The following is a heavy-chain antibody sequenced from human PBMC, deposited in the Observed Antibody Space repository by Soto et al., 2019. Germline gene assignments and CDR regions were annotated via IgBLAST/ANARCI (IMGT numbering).Heavy chain of an antibody. CDR2: ISANNGNT. V-gene: IGHV1-18*01. CDR1: GYRFTTYG. CDR3: ARGLFNIDF. Sequence: QVQLVQSGAEVMKPGASLKVSCEASGYRFTTYGISWVRQAPGQGLEWMGWISANNGNTNYAGKFQGRVTMTTDTSTSTAYMELRSLRSDDTAVYYCARGLFNIDFWGQGTLVTVSS. J-gene: IGHJ4*02.